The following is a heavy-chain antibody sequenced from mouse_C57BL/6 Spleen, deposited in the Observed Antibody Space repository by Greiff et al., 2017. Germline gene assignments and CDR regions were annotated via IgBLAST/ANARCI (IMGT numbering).Heavy chain of an antibody. Sequence: EVQLQESGGGLVKPGGSLKLSCAASGFTFSSYTMSWVRQTPEKRLEWVATISGGGGNTSYPESVKGRFTISRDNAKNTLYLPMSSLRSEHTALYYCARRAVVATKAWFAYWGQGTLVTVSA. CDR2: ISGGGGNT. CDR1: GFTFSSYT. D-gene: IGHD1-1*01. V-gene: IGHV5-9*01. J-gene: IGHJ3*01. CDR3: ARRAVVATKAWFAY.